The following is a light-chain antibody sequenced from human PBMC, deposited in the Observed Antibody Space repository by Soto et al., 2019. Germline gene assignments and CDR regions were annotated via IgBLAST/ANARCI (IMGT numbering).Light chain of an antibody. CDR2: DAS. J-gene: IGKJ1*01. CDR3: TQYYNFSWT. Sequence: DVQVTQSPSSLYASVGDRVTITCRASQIISSYLNWYEQKPGKAPKLLIYDASSLASGVPSRFSGSGSVTDFTLAITGLQPEDSAAYYCTQYYNFSWTFGEGTKVDI. V-gene: IGKV1-39*01. CDR1: QIISSY.